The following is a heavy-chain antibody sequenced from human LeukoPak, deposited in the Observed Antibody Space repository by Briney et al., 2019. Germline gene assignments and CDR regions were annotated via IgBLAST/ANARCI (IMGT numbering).Heavy chain of an antibody. CDR2: ISGSGGST. J-gene: IGHJ5*02. CDR1: GFTFSSYA. CDR3: AKDWGIYGSGSSQFDP. V-gene: IGHV3-23*01. D-gene: IGHD3-10*01. Sequence: GGSLRLSCAASGFTFSSYAMSWVRQAPGKVLEWVSAISGSGGSTYYADSVKGRFTISRDNSKNTLYLQMNSLRAEDTAVYYCAKDWGIYGSGSSQFDPWGQGTLVTVSS.